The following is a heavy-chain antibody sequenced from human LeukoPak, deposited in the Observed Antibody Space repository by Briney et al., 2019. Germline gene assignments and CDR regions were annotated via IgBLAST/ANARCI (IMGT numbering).Heavy chain of an antibody. Sequence: PGGSLRLSCAVSGCHFSSALMTWVRQAPGKGLEWVGRIKTTNDGATTDYAAPVKGRFTISRDDSKDTMYLQMASLKTDDTAVYYCFTELDYGLSAYFEDWGQGTLVTVSS. J-gene: IGHJ4*02. CDR2: IKTTNDGATT. V-gene: IGHV3-15*01. CDR1: GCHFSSAL. D-gene: IGHD4/OR15-4a*01. CDR3: FTELDYGLSAYFED.